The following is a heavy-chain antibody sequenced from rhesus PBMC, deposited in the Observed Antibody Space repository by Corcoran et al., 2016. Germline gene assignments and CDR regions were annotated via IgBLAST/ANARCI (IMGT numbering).Heavy chain of an antibody. CDR2: ISYDGSEK. CDR3: ASQGDYFDC. V-gene: IGHV3-54*02. CDR1: GFTFSSYV. J-gene: IGHJ4*01. Sequence: EVQLVESGGGLVQPGGSLRLSCAASGFTFSSYVMHWVRQPPGQGLQWVAVISYDGSEKYYAGALQDRLSISIDNSKNILYLQMNNLKLEGTAVYYCASQGDYFDCWGQGVLVTVSS.